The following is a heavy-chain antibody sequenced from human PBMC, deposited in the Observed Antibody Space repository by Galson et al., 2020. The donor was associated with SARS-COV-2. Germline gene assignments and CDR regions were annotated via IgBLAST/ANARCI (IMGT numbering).Heavy chain of an antibody. V-gene: IGHV3-30-3*01. Sequence: TGGSLRLSCAASGFTFSSYAMHWVRQAPGKGLAWVAVISYDGSNKYYAASVKGRFTISRDNSKNTLYLQMNSLRAEDTAVYYCARDRRGWSLDYWGQGTLVTVSS. CDR1: GFTFSSYA. D-gene: IGHD6-19*01. CDR3: ARDRRGWSLDY. CDR2: ISYDGSNK. J-gene: IGHJ4*02.